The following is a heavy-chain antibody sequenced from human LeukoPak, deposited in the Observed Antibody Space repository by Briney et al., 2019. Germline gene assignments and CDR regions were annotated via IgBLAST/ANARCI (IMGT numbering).Heavy chain of an antibody. Sequence: SETLSLTCAVYGGSFSGYYWSWIRQPPGKGLEWIGEINHSGSTNYNPSLKGRVTISVDTSKNQFSLKLSSVTAADTAVYYCARSQGGGATTYDYWGQGTLVTVSS. CDR3: ARSQGGGATTYDY. J-gene: IGHJ4*02. V-gene: IGHV4-34*01. CDR2: INHSGST. CDR1: GGSFSGYY. D-gene: IGHD1-26*01.